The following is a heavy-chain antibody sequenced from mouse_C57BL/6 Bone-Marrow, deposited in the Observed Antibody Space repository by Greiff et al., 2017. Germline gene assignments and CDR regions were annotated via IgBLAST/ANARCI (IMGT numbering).Heavy chain of an antibody. CDR3: AREGGTNAMDY. Sequence: VQLQQPGAELVKPGASVKMSCKASGYTFTSYWITWVKQRPGQGLEWIGDIYPGSGSTNYNEKFKSKATLTVDTSSSTAYMQRSSLTSEDSAVYYGAREGGTNAMDYWGQGTSVTVSS. V-gene: IGHV1-55*01. CDR2: IYPGSGST. CDR1: GYTFTSYW. J-gene: IGHJ4*01.